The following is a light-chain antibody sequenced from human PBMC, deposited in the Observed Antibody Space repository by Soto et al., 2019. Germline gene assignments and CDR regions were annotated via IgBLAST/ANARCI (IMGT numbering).Light chain of an antibody. CDR2: EVT. CDR3: SSYTSSNNLV. CDR1: SSDIGGYNY. Sequence: QSVLTQPASVSGSPGQSITISCTGGSSDIGGYNYVSWFQQHPGKVPKLMIYEVTNRPSGVSNRFSGSKSGSTASLTISGLQAEDEADYYCSSYTSSNNLVFGHGTKVTVL. J-gene: IGLJ1*01. V-gene: IGLV2-14*01.